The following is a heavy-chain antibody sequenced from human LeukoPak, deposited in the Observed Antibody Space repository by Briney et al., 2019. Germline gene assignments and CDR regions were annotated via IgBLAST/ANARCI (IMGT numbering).Heavy chain of an antibody. CDR1: GYTFTSYD. CDR2: MNPSSGNT. J-gene: IGHJ6*02. CDR3: ASAHPKWLRGGYYGMDV. D-gene: IGHD5-18*01. Sequence: ASVKVSCKASGYTFTSYDINWVRQATGQGLEWMGWMNPSSGNTGYAQKFQGRVTMTRNTSISTAYMELSSLRSEDTAVYYCASAHPKWLRGGYYGMDVWGQGTTVTVSS. V-gene: IGHV1-8*01.